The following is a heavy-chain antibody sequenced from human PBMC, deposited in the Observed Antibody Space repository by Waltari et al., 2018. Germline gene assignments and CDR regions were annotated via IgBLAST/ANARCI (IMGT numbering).Heavy chain of an antibody. CDR2: IVVGSGNT. D-gene: IGHD3-3*01. V-gene: IGHV1-58*01. Sequence: QMQLLQSGPEVMKPGTSVRVSCKASGFTFTSSSLHWVRQASGQGLEWIGWIVVGSGNTKYAQNFQERVTFTRDMSTSTAYMELKSLTSEDTAVYYCAAGLFGVFVQSFDPWGQGTLVTVSS. CDR1: GFTFTSSS. CDR3: AAGLFGVFVQSFDP. J-gene: IGHJ5*02.